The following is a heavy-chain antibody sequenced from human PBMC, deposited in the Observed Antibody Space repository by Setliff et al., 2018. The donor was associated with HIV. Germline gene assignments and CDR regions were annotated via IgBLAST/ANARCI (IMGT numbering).Heavy chain of an antibody. CDR3: AKEDVVKETRVTIREYYFAY. Sequence: GGSLRLSCEASGLSSSFAWRHWVRQVPGMGLVWVSRISADGRTTNYADSVKGRFTISRDNARNILHLQMSSLRTEDTAVYYCAKEDVVKETRVTIREYYFAYWGQGALVTVSS. CDR1: GLSSSFAW. J-gene: IGHJ4*02. V-gene: IGHV3-74*01. D-gene: IGHD3-3*02. CDR2: ISADGRTT.